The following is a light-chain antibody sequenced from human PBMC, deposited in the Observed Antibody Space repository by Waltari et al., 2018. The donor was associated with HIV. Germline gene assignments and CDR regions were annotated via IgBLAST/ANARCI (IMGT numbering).Light chain of an antibody. CDR2: KTS. CDR1: HIINNW. V-gene: IGKV1-5*03. J-gene: IGKJ2*01. Sequence: DVQMTQSPSTLSASVGDRVAITCRASHIINNWLAWYQQRPGKPPKLLIYKTSNLESGVPVRFIGSGSGAEFTLTIDGLQPDDFATYFCQQYNSHSYTFGQGTRLDI. CDR3: QQYNSHSYT.